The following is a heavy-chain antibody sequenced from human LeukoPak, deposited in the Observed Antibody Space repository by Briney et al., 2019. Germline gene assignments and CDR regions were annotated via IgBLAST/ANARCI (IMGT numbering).Heavy chain of an antibody. Sequence: SGPTLVKPIETLTLTCTFSGFPLSTSGVGVGWIRQPPGKALEWIALIYWDDDKRYSPSLKNRLNITKDTSKNQVVLTMTNMDPVDTATYYCGRRHPFLKGFDPWGQGTLVTVSS. CDR3: GRRHPFLKGFDP. D-gene: IGHD2/OR15-2a*01. J-gene: IGHJ5*02. V-gene: IGHV2-5*02. CDR1: GFPLSTSGVG. CDR2: IYWDDDK.